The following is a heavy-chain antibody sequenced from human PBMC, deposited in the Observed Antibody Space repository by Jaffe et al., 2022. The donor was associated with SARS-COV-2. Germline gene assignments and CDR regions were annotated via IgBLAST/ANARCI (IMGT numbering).Heavy chain of an antibody. CDR3: ARHISFQTSQKRGFDY. V-gene: IGHV4-39*01. J-gene: IGHJ4*02. CDR2: MDHSGST. CDR1: GGSISSSSFY. Sequence: QLQLQESGPGLVKPSETLSLTCTVSGGSISSSSFYWGWIRQPPGKGLEWIGSMDHSGSTYYNPSLKSRVTISRDTSKNQFSLKLNSVTAADTAVYYCARHISFQTSQKRGFDYWGQGTLVTVSS. D-gene: IGHD3-10*01.